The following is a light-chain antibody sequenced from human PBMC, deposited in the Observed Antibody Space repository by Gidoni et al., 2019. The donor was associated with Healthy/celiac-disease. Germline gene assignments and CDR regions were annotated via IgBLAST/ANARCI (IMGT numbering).Light chain of an antibody. J-gene: IGKJ1*01. CDR2: KAS. Sequence: DIQMTQSPSTLSASVGDRVTITCRASQSISSWLAWYQKKPGKAPKLLIYKASSLESGVPSRCSGSGSGTEFTINISSLQHDDFATYYCQQYNSYPWTFGQGTKVEIK. V-gene: IGKV1-5*03. CDR3: QQYNSYPWT. CDR1: QSISSW.